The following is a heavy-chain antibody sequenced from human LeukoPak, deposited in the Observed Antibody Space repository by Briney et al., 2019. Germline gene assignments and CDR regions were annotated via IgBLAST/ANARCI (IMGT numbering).Heavy chain of an antibody. J-gene: IGHJ4*02. D-gene: IGHD1-26*01. CDR3: VKAYTTSGTYSEP. CDR2: IGSNGVNT. Sequence: SGGSLRLSCAASGFTFRNFAMGWARQAPGKGLEWVSGIGSNGVNTYYADSAKGRFTISRDNSKNTVYLQMNSLRAEDTALYYCVKAYTTSGTYSEPWGQGTLVTVSS. V-gene: IGHV3-23*01. CDR1: GFTFRNFA.